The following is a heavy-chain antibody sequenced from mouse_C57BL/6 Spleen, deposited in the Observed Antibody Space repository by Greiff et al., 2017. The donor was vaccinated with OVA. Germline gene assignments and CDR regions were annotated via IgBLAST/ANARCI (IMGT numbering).Heavy chain of an antibody. Sequence: EVKLQESGGDLVKPGGSLKLSCAASGFTFSSYGMSWVRQTPDKRLEWVATISSGGSYTYYPDSVKGRFTISRDNAKNTLYLQMSSLKSEDTAMYYGARPLDSSGYWFAYWGQGTLVTVSA. CDR3: ARPLDSSGYWFAY. D-gene: IGHD3-2*02. CDR2: ISSGGSYT. J-gene: IGHJ3*01. V-gene: IGHV5-6*01. CDR1: GFTFSSYG.